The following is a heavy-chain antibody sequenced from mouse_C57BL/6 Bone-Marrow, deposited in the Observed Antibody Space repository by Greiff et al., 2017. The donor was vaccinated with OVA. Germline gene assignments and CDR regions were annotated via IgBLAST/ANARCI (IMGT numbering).Heavy chain of an antibody. J-gene: IGHJ2*01. CDR1: GYTFTSYW. Sequence: QVQLQQPGAELVMPGASVKLSCKASGYTFTSYWMHWVKQRPGQGLEWIGEIDPSDSDTNYNQKFKGKSTLTVDKSSSTAYMQLSSLTTEDSAVYYCARGGIYINSPYYFDYWGQGTALTVTS. CDR3: ARGGIYINSPYYFDY. CDR2: IDPSDSDT. V-gene: IGHV1-69*01. D-gene: IGHD2-5*01.